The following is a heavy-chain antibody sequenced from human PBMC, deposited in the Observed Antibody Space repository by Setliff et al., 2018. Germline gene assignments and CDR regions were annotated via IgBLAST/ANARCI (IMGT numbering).Heavy chain of an antibody. CDR2: VDPRDDFT. J-gene: IGHJ3*02. D-gene: IGHD5-12*01. V-gene: IGHV1-69-2*01. CDR1: GYSFSDFY. Sequence: ASVKVSCKASGYSFSDFYMHWVRQAPGKGLEAMGRVDPRDDFTIYAEKFKGRVTITADTSTDTSYMEVSSLRFADTAVYYCARDLLRLYSGYEGAFDIWGQGTMVTVSS. CDR3: ARDLLRLYSGYEGAFDI.